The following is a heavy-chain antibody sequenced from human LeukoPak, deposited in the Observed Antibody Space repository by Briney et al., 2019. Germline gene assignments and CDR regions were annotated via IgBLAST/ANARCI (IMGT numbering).Heavy chain of an antibody. Sequence: GALRLSCAASGFTFSSYSMNWVRQAPGKGLEWVSSISSSSSYIYYADSVKGRFTISRDNAKNSLYLQMNSLRAEDTAVYYCARDRVTMVRGVIIPNDYWGQGTLVTVSS. CDR1: GFTFSSYS. CDR3: ARDRVTMVRGVIIPNDY. CDR2: ISSSSSYI. D-gene: IGHD3-10*01. V-gene: IGHV3-21*01. J-gene: IGHJ4*02.